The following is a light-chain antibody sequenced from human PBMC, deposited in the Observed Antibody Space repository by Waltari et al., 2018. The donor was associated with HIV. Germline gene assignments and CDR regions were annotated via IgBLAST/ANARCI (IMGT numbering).Light chain of an antibody. V-gene: IGKV3-15*01. CDR1: QRVTTN. J-gene: IGKJ1*01. Sequence: DIEMTQSPATLSVSPGERVTLSCRANQRVTTNVAWYQQKPGQAPRLLIYGTSTRATGCPGRFSGSGSGTEFTLTISSLQSEDFAVYYCQQYNTWPQTFGQGTRVEI. CDR2: GTS. CDR3: QQYNTWPQT.